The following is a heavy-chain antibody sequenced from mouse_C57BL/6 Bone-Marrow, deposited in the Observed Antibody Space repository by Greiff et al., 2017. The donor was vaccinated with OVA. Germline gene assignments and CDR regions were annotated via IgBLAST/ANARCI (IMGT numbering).Heavy chain of an antibody. D-gene: IGHD1-1*01. V-gene: IGHV14-3*01. CDR2: IDPANGNT. J-gene: IGHJ2*01. CDR3: ARPLYGSSYGFDY. CDR1: GFNIKNTY. Sequence: EVQLVESVAELVRPGASVKLSCTASGFNIKNTYMHWVKQRPEQGLEWIGRIDPANGNTKYAPKFQGKATITADTSSNTAYLQLSSLTSEDTAIYYCARPLYGSSYGFDYWGQGTTLTVAS.